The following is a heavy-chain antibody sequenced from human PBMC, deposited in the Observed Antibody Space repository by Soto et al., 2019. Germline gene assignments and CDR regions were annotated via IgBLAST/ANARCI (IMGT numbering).Heavy chain of an antibody. V-gene: IGHV3-23*01. J-gene: IGHJ6*02. D-gene: IGHD2-8*01. CDR2: ISCSGGST. CDR3: VQGKNGRRVHRRIDX. CDR1: GFTFSSYA. Sequence: GGSLRLSCAASGFTFSSYAMSWVRQAPGKGLEWVSAISCSGGSTYYANSVKVRFTISIDNSNNTLYLQMNSLRAEDTAVYYCVQGKNGRRVHRRIDXGGQGTSSTVSX.